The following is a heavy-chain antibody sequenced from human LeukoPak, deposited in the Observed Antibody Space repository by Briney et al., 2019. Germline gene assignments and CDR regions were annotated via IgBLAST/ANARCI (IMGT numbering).Heavy chain of an antibody. CDR1: GYTFTSYY. V-gene: IGHV1-46*01. CDR3: ARVHKRGYSYGLDFDY. D-gene: IGHD5-18*01. CDR2: INPSGGST. J-gene: IGHJ4*02. Sequence: ASVKASCKASGYTFTSYYMHWVRQAPGQGLEWMGIINPSGGSTSYAQKFQGRVTMTRDTSTSTVYMELSSLRSEDTAVYYCARVHKRGYSYGLDFDYWGQGTLVTVSS.